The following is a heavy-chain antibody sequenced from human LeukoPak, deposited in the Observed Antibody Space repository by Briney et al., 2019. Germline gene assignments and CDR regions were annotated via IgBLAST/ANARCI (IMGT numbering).Heavy chain of an antibody. J-gene: IGHJ4*02. CDR1: GFPLANFA. Sequence: GGPLSPPCAPPGFPLANFAMTWFGQAPGKGLEWVSTISGGGGSTFYADSVKGRFTISRDNAKNSLYLQMNSLRDEDTAVYYCARGVDIAIAGAHFDYWGQGTLVTVSS. CDR3: ARGVDIAIAGAHFDY. CDR2: ISGGGGST. V-gene: IGHV3-23*01. D-gene: IGHD6-13*01.